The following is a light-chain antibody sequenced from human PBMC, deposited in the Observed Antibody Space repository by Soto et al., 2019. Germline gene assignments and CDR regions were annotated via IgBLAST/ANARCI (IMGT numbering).Light chain of an antibody. Sequence: DIQLTQSPSFLSASVGDRVTITCRASQGLNSYFALYQQKPGKAPRLLLYATSTLRSVFPSRFSGSGSGTALPPTISSLRPEDVATYYCQQLNTDPLTFGGGTKVEIK. J-gene: IGKJ4*01. CDR3: QQLNTDPLT. CDR2: ATS. V-gene: IGKV1-9*01. CDR1: QGLNSY.